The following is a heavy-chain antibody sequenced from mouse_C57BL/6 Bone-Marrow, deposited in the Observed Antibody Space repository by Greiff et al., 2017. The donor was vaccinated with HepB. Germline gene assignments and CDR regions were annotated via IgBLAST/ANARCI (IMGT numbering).Heavy chain of an antibody. D-gene: IGHD1-1*01. V-gene: IGHV5-6*01. CDR3: ARTSGYYYASSFDY. CDR1: GFTFSSYG. J-gene: IGHJ2*01. Sequence: EVQRVESGGDLVKPGGSLKLSCAASGFTFSSYGMSWVRQTPDKRLEWVATISSGGSYTYYPDSVKGRFTISRDNAKNTLYLQMSSLKSEDTAMYYCARTSGYYYASSFDYWGQGTTLTVSS. CDR2: ISSGGSYT.